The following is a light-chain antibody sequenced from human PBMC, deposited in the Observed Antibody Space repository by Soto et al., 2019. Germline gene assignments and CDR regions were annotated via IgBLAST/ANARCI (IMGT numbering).Light chain of an antibody. Sequence: PGERATLSCRASLRVTSDYLAWYQQKPGQAPRLLIYGASNRAAGIPYRFSGSGSGTDFTLTISRLEPEDFAVYYCQQYGTSPWTFGQGTEVEIK. CDR2: GAS. J-gene: IGKJ1*01. V-gene: IGKV3-20*01. CDR3: QQYGTSPWT. CDR1: LRVTSDY.